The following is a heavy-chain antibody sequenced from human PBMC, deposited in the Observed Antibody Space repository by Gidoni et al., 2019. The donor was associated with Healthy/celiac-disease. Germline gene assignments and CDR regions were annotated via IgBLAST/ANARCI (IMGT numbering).Heavy chain of an antibody. Sequence: QVQLVASGGGLVQPGRSLRLSCAASGFTFSSYGMHWVRQAPGKGLEWVAVIWYEGSNKYYADSVKGRFTISRDNSKNTLYLQMNSLRAEDTAVYYCARDPYSSGWYDGADYWGQGTLVTVSS. J-gene: IGHJ4*02. CDR1: GFTFSSYG. V-gene: IGHV3-33*01. CDR3: ARDPYSSGWYDGADY. CDR2: IWYEGSNK. D-gene: IGHD6-19*01.